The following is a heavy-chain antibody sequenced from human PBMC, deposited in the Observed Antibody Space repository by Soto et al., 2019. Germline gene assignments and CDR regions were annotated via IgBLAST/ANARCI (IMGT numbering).Heavy chain of an antibody. D-gene: IGHD3-3*01. CDR3: AREEPTIFGVVRYGWFDP. CDR1: GGSISSYY. J-gene: IGHJ5*02. Sequence: SETLSLTCTVSGGSISSYYWSWIRQPPGKGLEWIGYIYYSGSTNYNPSLKSRVTISVDTSKNQFSLKLSSVTAADTAVYYCAREEPTIFGVVRYGWFDPWGQGTLVTVSS. V-gene: IGHV4-59*01. CDR2: IYYSGST.